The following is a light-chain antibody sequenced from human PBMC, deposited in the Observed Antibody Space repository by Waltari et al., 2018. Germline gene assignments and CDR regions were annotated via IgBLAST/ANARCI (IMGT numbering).Light chain of an antibody. CDR3: QEYNNWPIT. Sequence: EVVMTQSPATLSVSPGERATLSCRASQNINKLLAWYQQKPGQAPRLLIYRASTRATGIPVRFSGSGSGTECTLTISSLQSEDFAIYYCQEYNNWPITFGQGTRLEIK. CDR1: QNINKL. J-gene: IGKJ5*01. V-gene: IGKV3-15*01. CDR2: RAS.